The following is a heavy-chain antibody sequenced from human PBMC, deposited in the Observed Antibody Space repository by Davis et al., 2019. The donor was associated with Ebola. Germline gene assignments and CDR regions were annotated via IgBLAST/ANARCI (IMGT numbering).Heavy chain of an antibody. D-gene: IGHD4-17*01. V-gene: IGHV5-10-1*01. CDR1: GYSFTSYW. Sequence: GESLKISCKGSGYSFTSYWISWVRQMPGKGLEWMGRIDPSDSYTNYSPSFQGHVTISADKSISTAYLQWSSLKASDTAMYYCARTYGVHADQLNFDYWGQGTLVTVSS. CDR2: IDPSDSYT. J-gene: IGHJ4*02. CDR3: ARTYGVHADQLNFDY.